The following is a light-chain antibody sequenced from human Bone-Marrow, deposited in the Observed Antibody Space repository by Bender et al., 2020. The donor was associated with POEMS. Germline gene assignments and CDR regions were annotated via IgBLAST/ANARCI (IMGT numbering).Light chain of an antibody. J-gene: IGLJ3*02. CDR1: TSNIGAGYG. V-gene: IGLV1-40*01. CDR3: QSYDNSLGGWV. CDR2: GDS. Sequence: QSVLTQPPSVSGAPGQRVTISCTGSTSNIGAGYGVHWYQQLPGTAPKLLIYGDSNRPSGVPDRFSGSKSGTSASLAITGLQAEDEADYYCQSYDNSLGGWVFGGGTKLTVL.